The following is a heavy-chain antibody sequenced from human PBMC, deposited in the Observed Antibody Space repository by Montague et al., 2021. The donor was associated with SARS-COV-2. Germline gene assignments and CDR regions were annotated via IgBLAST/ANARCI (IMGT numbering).Heavy chain of an antibody. J-gene: IGHJ4*02. Sequence: SETLSLTCTVSGDSISSFYWSWFRQPPGKGLEWIGYISVSGSTNYNPSLTSRVTMSVDTSKDQFSLKVNSVTAADTAVYYCARHYSATLPAVYWGQGTLVTVSS. CDR1: GDSISSFY. CDR3: ARHYSATLPAVY. V-gene: IGHV4-59*08. CDR2: ISVSGST. D-gene: IGHD2-15*01.